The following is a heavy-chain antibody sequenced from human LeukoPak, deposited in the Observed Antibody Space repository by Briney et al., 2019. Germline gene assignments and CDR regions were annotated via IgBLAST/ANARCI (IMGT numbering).Heavy chain of an antibody. V-gene: IGHV1-2*02. D-gene: IGHD3-3*01. J-gene: IGHJ4*02. Sequence: GASVKVSCKASGYTFTDYYMHWVRQAPGQGLEWMGWIDPDGGGTNYAQMFQGRVTMTRDTSISTAYMELSSLRPDDTAIYYCARVSGRSGPFEYWGQGTLVTVSS. CDR2: IDPDGGGT. CDR1: GYTFTDYY. CDR3: ARVSGRSGPFEY.